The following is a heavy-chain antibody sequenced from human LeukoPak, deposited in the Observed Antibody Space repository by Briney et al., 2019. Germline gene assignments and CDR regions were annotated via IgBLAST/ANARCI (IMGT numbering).Heavy chain of an antibody. V-gene: IGHV3-15*01. CDR2: IKNKTDGGTS. CDR3: STLWYGA. J-gene: IGHJ5*02. CDR1: GFTFSSYA. Sequence: GGSLRLSCARSGFTFSSYAMSWVRQAPAKGLEWVGRIKNKTDGGTSDYAAPVTGRFTISRDDSKSTLYLETNSLKTEDTGVYYCSTLWYGAWGQGTLVTVSS. D-gene: IGHD3-10*01.